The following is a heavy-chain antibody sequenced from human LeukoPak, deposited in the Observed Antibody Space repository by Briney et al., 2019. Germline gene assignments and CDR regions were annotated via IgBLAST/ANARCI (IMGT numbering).Heavy chain of an antibody. CDR3: ANRMGPNTGYYFDY. CDR2: MHYSGST. V-gene: IGHV4-39*07. J-gene: IGHJ4*02. D-gene: IGHD1-14*01. Sequence: SETLSLACTVSGGSISTSRYYWGWIRQPPGKGLEWIGSMHYSGSTYYNPSLKSRVTTSVDTSKNQFSLNLNSVTAADTAVYYCANRMGPNTGYYFDYWGQGTLVTVSS. CDR1: GGSISTSRYY.